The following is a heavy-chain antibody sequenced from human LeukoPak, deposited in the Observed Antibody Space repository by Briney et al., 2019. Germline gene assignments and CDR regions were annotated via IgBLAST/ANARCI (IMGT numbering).Heavy chain of an antibody. D-gene: IGHD6-19*01. CDR3: AKFLFGIAVAGTVY. J-gene: IGHJ4*02. CDR1: GFTVSSNY. CDR2: IYSGGST. Sequence: GGSLRLSCAASGFTVSSNYMSWVRQAPGKGLEWVSVIYSGGSTYYADSVKGRFTISRDNSKNTLYLQMNSLRAEDTAVYYCAKFLFGIAVAGTVYWGQGTLVTVSS. V-gene: IGHV3-53*01.